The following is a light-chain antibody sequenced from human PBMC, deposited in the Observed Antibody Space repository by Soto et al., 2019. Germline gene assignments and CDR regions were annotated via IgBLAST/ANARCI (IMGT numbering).Light chain of an antibody. CDR2: GAS. CDR3: QQYHTSPLM. V-gene: IGKV3-20*01. CDR1: QSVSSSY. Sequence: EIVLTQSPGTLSLSPGERATLPCRASQSVSSSYLAWYRQKPGQAPRLLIYGASSRATGIPDRFSGSGSGTDFTLTISRLEPEDLAVYYCQQYHTSPLMFGQGTKVDIK. J-gene: IGKJ1*01.